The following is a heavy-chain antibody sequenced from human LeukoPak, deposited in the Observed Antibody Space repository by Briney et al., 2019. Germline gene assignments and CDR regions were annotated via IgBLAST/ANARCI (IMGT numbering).Heavy chain of an antibody. CDR3: ATVQRLLWFGESNY. CDR2: FDPEDGET. D-gene: IGHD3-10*01. V-gene: IGHV1-24*01. J-gene: IGHJ4*02. CDR1: GYTLTELS. Sequence: ASVKVSCKVSGYTLTELSMHWVRQAPGKGLEWMGGFDPEDGETTYAQKFQGGVTMTEDTSTDTAYMELSSLRSEDTAVYYCATVQRLLWFGESNYWGQGTLVTVSS.